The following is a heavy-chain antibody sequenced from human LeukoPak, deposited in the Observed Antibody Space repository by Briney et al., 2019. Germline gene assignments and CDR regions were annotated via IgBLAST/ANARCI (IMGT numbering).Heavy chain of an antibody. CDR3: AKTSRVNSAYDSPFDY. CDR1: GFTFSTYA. J-gene: IGHJ4*02. D-gene: IGHD5-12*01. V-gene: IGHV3-23*01. Sequence: SGGSLRLSCAASGFTFSTYAMSWVRQAPGKGLEWVSAISYSGGNTYYADSVKGRFTISRDNSKNTLHLQMNSLRAEDTAIYYCAKTSRVNSAYDSPFDYWGQGTLVTVSS. CDR2: ISYSGGNT.